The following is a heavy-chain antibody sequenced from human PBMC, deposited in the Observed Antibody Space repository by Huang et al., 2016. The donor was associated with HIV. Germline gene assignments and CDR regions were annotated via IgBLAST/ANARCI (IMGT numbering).Heavy chain of an antibody. Sequence: QVQLVQSGAEVKNPGASVRVSCKASGYTFTDSNIHWVRQAPGKGLEVMGWINRKRGGTIYAQRFQGRVTMTRDTTISTVHMDLRRIQSDDTAVYFCARDWSFGSSTSPADWGQGTLVTVSS. CDR1: GYTFTDSN. CDR2: INRKRGGT. V-gene: IGHV1-2*02. D-gene: IGHD6-6*01. J-gene: IGHJ4*02. CDR3: ARDWSFGSSTSPAD.